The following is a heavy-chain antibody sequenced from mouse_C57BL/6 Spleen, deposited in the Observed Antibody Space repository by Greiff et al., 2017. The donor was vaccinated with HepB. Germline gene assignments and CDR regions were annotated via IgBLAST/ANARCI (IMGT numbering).Heavy chain of an antibody. D-gene: IGHD2-14*01. Sequence: EVKLEESGGGLVQPGGSMKLSCVASGFTFNNYWMNWVRQSPEKGLEWVAQIRLKSDNYATHYAESVKGRFTISRDDSKSSVYLQMNNLRAEDTGMYYCTGGGTPFAYWGQGTLVTVSA. CDR1: GFTFNNYW. J-gene: IGHJ3*01. CDR3: TGGGTPFAY. CDR2: IRLKSDNYAT. V-gene: IGHV6-3*01.